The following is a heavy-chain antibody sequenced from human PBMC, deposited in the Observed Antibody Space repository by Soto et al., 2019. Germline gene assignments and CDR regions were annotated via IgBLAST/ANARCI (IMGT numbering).Heavy chain of an antibody. D-gene: IGHD3-22*01. CDR3: AKATMIVVVITSFDY. J-gene: IGHJ4*02. CDR1: GFTFSSYA. CDR2: ISGSGGST. V-gene: IGHV3-23*01. Sequence: GGSLRLSCAASGFTFSSYAMSWVRQAPGEGLEWVSAISGSGGSTYYADSVKGRFTISRDNSKNTLYLQMNSLRAEDTAVYYCAKATMIVVVITSFDYWGQGTLVTVSS.